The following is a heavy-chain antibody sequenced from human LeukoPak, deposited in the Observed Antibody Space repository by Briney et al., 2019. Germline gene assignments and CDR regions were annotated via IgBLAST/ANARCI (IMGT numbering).Heavy chain of an antibody. D-gene: IGHD3-22*01. J-gene: IGHJ4*02. CDR3: AKDLYYYDSSGLDY. Sequence: GRSLRLSCAASGFTFSSYGMHWVRQAPGKGLEWVAVISYDGSNKYYVDSVKGRFTISRDNSKNTLYLQMNSLRAEDTAVYYCAKDLYYYDSSGLDYWGQGTLVTVSS. V-gene: IGHV3-30*18. CDR2: ISYDGSNK. CDR1: GFTFSSYG.